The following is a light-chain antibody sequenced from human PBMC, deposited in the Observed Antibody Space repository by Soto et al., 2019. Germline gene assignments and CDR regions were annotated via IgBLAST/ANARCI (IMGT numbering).Light chain of an antibody. J-gene: IGKJ5*01. V-gene: IGKV3-11*01. CDR1: QSVSTY. Sequence: EIVLTQSQATLSLSPGESASLSCRASQSVSTYLAWYQQKPGQAPRLLIYDASNRATGIPARFSGSGSGTTFTLTSSGLEPEDFAFYYCRQRSHWPPTFGEGKRLEIK. CDR2: DAS. CDR3: RQRSHWPPT.